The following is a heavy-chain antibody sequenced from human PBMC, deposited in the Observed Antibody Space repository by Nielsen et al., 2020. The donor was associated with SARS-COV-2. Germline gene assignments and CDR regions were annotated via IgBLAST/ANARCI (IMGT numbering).Heavy chain of an antibody. V-gene: IGHV1-18*01. Sequence: WVRQAPGQGLEWMGWISAYNGNTNYAQKLQGRVTMTTDTSTSTVYMELSSLRSEDTAVYYCARPALDSSGYYYYYGMDVWGQGTTVTVSS. D-gene: IGHD3-22*01. CDR2: ISAYNGNT. J-gene: IGHJ6*02. CDR3: ARPALDSSGYYYYYGMDV.